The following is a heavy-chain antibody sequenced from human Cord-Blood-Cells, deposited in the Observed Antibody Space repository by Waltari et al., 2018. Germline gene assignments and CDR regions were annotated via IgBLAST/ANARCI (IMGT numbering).Heavy chain of an antibody. CDR1: GGSFRGYY. Sequence: QVQLQQWGAGLLKPSETLSLTCAVYGGSFRGYYWSWIRQPPGKGLEWIGEINHSGSTNYNPSLKSRVTISVDTSKNQFSLKLSSVTAADTAVYYCARLGLVLRPWGFDPWGQGTLVTVSS. J-gene: IGHJ5*02. V-gene: IGHV4-34*01. CDR3: ARLGLVLRPWGFDP. CDR2: INHSGST. D-gene: IGHD6-19*01.